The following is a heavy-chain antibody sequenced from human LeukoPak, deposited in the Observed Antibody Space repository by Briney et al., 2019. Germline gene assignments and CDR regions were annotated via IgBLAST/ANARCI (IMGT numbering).Heavy chain of an antibody. CDR2: INPDGNEK. J-gene: IGHJ4*02. V-gene: IGHV3-7*01. CDR3: GRWGVNAGLDY. Sequence: GGSLTLSCVASGFIFGDNWMGWVRQAPGKGLEWVANINPDGNEKYYADSLEGRFSVSRDNAKNSVYLQMNSLRAEDAGFYYCGRWGVNAGLDYWGQGSLVTVSS. CDR1: GFIFGDNW. D-gene: IGHD3-10*01.